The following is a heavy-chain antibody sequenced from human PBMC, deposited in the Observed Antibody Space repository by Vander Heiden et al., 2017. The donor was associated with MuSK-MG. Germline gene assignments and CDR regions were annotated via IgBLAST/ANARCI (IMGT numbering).Heavy chain of an antibody. V-gene: IGHV4-4*02. CDR2: IYHSGST. CDR3: ARAPDEADAFDI. Sequence: QVQLQESGPGLVKPSGTLSLTCAVSGGSISSSNWWSWVRQPPGKGLEWIGEIYHSGSTNYNPALKSRVTISVDKSKKKFSLKLRSVTAADTAVYYCARAPDEADAFDIWGQGTMVTVYS. CDR1: GGSISSSNW. J-gene: IGHJ3*02.